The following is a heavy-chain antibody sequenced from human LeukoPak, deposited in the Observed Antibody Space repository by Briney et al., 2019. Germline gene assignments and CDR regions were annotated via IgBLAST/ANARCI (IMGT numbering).Heavy chain of an antibody. J-gene: IGHJ3*02. CDR1: GFTFSSYG. D-gene: IGHD6-19*01. CDR2: IRYDGSNK. Sequence: GGSLRLSCAASGFTFSSYGMHWVRQAPGKGLEWVAFIRYDGSNKYYADSVKGRFTISRDNSKNTLYLQMNSLRAEDTAVYYCAKGGYSSGWRGAFDIWGQGTMVTVSS. CDR3: AKGGYSSGWRGAFDI. V-gene: IGHV3-30*02.